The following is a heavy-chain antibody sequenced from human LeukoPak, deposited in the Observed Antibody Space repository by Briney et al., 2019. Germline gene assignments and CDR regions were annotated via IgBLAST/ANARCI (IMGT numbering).Heavy chain of an antibody. CDR1: GFTFSSYS. D-gene: IGHD3-22*01. CDR2: ISGSGGSP. V-gene: IGHV3-23*01. J-gene: IGHJ4*02. CDR3: AAHYSDSSGYVDY. Sequence: EGSLRLSCAASGFTFSSYSMTWVRQAPGKGLEWVSAISGSGGSPYYADSVKGRFTISRDNSKHTLYLQMNSLRAEDTAVYYCAAHYSDSSGYVDYWGQGTLVTVSS.